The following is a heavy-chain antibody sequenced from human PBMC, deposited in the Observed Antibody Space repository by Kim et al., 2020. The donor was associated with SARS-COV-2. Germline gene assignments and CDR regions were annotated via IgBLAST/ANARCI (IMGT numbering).Heavy chain of an antibody. Sequence: VKGRLTMSRDNSKKKVYLQMNSLRAEDTAVYYCAKAAVDTGYDFFYGMDVWGQGTTVTVSS. J-gene: IGHJ6*02. D-gene: IGHD5-12*01. CDR3: AKAAVDTGYDFFYGMDV. V-gene: IGHV3-33*06.